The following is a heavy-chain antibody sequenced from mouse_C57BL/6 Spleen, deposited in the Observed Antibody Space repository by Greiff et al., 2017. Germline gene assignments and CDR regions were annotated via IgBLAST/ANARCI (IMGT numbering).Heavy chain of an antibody. Sequence: QVQLQQSDAELVKPGASVKISCKVSGYTFTDHTIHWMKQRPEQGLEWIGYIYPRDGSTKYNEKFKGKATLTADKSSSTAYMQLNSLTSEDSAVYFCARGGLRGFFFDYAMDYWGQGTSVTVSS. D-gene: IGHD3-3*01. CDR3: ARGGLRGFFFDYAMDY. CDR2: IYPRDGST. J-gene: IGHJ4*01. V-gene: IGHV1-78*01. CDR1: GYTFTDHT.